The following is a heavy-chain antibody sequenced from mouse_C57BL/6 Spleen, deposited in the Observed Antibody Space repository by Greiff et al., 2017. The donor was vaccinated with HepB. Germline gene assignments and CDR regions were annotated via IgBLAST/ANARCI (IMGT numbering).Heavy chain of an antibody. CDR3: ARRNSNYVDYAMDY. D-gene: IGHD2-5*01. Sequence: QVQLQQPGAELVKPGASVKMSCKASGYTFTSYWITWVKPRPGPGLEWIGDIYPGSGSTNYNEKFKSKATLTVDTSSSTAYMQLSSLTSEDSAVYYCARRNSNYVDYAMDYWGQGTSVTVSS. J-gene: IGHJ4*01. V-gene: IGHV1-55*01. CDR1: GYTFTSYW. CDR2: IYPGSGST.